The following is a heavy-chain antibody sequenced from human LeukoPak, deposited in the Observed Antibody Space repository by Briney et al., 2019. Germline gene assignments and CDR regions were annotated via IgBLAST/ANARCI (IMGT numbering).Heavy chain of an antibody. CDR3: YYYDSSGYYLDDY. CDR2: INPNSGGT. CDR1: GYTFTSYY. J-gene: IGHJ4*02. D-gene: IGHD3-22*01. Sequence: GASVKVSCKASGYTFTSYYMHWVRQAPGQGLEWMGRINPNSGGTNYAQKFQGRVTMTRDTSISTAYMELSRLRSDDTAVYYCYYYDSSGYYLDDYWGQGTLVTVSS. V-gene: IGHV1-2*06.